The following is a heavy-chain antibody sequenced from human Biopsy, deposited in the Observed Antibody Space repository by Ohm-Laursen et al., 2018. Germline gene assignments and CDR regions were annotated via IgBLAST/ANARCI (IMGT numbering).Heavy chain of an antibody. CDR2: INPDSGDT. CDR1: GYTFTGYY. CDR3: ARFSRDAFRLLLGLDV. V-gene: IGHV1-2*02. D-gene: IGHD1-26*01. Sequence: GASVKVSCKTSGYTFTGYYIHWVRQAPGQGFEWMGGINPDSGDTEYAQAFQGRVTMTRDTSVSTAYLEMSRLTSDDTALYYCARFSRDAFRLLLGLDVWGQGTAATVSS. J-gene: IGHJ6*02.